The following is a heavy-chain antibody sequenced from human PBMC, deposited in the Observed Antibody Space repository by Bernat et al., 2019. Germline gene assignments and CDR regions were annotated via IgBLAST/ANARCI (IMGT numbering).Heavy chain of an antibody. CDR2: ISSSSSYI. CDR1: GFTFSSYS. CDR3: ARGGGSGSYLFDY. J-gene: IGHJ4*02. D-gene: IGHD3-10*01. V-gene: IGHV3-21*01. Sequence: EVQLVESGGGLVKPGGSLRLSCAASGFTFSSYSMNWVRQAPGKGLEWVSSISSSSSYIYYADSVKGRFTISRDNAKNSLYLQMNSLRAEDTAVYYCARGGGSGSYLFDYWGQGTLVTVSS.